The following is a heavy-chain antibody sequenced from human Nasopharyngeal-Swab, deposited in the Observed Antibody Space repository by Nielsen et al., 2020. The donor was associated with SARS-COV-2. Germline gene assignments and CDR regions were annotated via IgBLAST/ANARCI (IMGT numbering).Heavy chain of an antibody. CDR3: ATKDYSGPYWPDFDF. J-gene: IGHJ4*02. D-gene: IGHD2-8*02. CDR2: IYYSGST. Sequence: VRQAPGKGLEWIGEIYYSGSTTYNPSLKSRVTISMDRSKNKFSLNLNSMTAADTAVYYCATKDYSGPYWPDFDFWGQGTLVTVSS. V-gene: IGHV4-4*02.